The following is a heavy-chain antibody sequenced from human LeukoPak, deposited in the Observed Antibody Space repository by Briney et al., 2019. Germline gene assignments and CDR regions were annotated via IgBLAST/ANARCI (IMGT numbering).Heavy chain of an antibody. CDR2: IYNSGGT. J-gene: IGHJ2*01. CDR3: ARDLGYSYGYGGRYFDL. V-gene: IGHV4-59*01. Sequence: PETLSLTPVVPVGSLRGYYWRGVPHPPGERLWWSGHIYNSGGTNYNIPLKSRVTISVDTSKNQFSLKLSSVTAADTAVYYCARDLGYSYGYGGRYFDLWGRGTLVTVSS. CDR1: VGSLRGYY. D-gene: IGHD5-18*01.